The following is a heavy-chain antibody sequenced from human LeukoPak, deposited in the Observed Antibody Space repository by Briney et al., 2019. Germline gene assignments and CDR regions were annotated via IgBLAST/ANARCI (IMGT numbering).Heavy chain of an antibody. CDR1: GGSISSYY. CDR2: IYYSGST. D-gene: IGHD3-10*01. Sequence: SGTLSLTCTVSGGSISSYYWSWIRQPPGKGLEWIGYIYYSGSTNYNPSLKSRVTISVDTSKNQFSLKLSSVTAADTAVYYCARDRGGGSGDFDYWGQGTLVTVSS. J-gene: IGHJ4*02. V-gene: IGHV4-59*01. CDR3: ARDRGGGSGDFDY.